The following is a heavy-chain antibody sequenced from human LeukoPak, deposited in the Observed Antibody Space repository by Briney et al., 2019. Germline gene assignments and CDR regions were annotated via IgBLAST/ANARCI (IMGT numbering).Heavy chain of an antibody. D-gene: IGHD6-19*01. J-gene: IGHJ3*02. CDR1: GFTVSSNY. CDR3: ASCVAVAGTGAFDI. Sequence: GGSLRLSCAASGFTVSSNYMSWVRQAPGKGLEWVSVIYSGGSTYYADSVKGRFTISRDNSKNTLYLQMNSLRAEDTAVYYCASCVAVAGTGAFDIWGQGTMVTVSS. V-gene: IGHV3-66*01. CDR2: IYSGGST.